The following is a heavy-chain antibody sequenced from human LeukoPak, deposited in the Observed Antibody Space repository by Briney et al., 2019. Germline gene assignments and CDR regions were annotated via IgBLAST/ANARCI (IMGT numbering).Heavy chain of an antibody. Sequence: ASVKVSCKASGYTFTDYDMHWVRQAPGQGLEWMGWINPNNGGTNYAQKFRGRVTMTRDTSISTAYMELSRLRSDDTAVYYCARERGQQVRFDPWGQGTLVTVSS. CDR1: GYTFTDYD. V-gene: IGHV1-2*02. D-gene: IGHD6-13*01. CDR3: ARERGQQVRFDP. J-gene: IGHJ5*02. CDR2: INPNNGGT.